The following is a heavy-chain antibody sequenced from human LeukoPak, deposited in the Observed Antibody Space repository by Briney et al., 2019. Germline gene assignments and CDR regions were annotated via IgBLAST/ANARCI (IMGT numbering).Heavy chain of an antibody. D-gene: IGHD2-2*01. Sequence: PGGSLTLSCAASGFTFDDYGMSWVRQAPGKGLEWVSGINWNGGSTGYADSVKGRFTISRDNAKNSLYLQMNSLRAEDTALYYCVVPAAISPGYWGQGTLVTVSS. V-gene: IGHV3-20*04. CDR2: INWNGGST. J-gene: IGHJ4*02. CDR3: VVPAAISPGY. CDR1: GFTFDDYG.